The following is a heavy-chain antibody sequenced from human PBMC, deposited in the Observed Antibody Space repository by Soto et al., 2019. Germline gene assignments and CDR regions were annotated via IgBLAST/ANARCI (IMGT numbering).Heavy chain of an antibody. J-gene: IGHJ6*03. CDR2: ISSSSSTI. V-gene: IGHV3-48*01. Sequence: GGSLRLSCAASGFTFSSYSMNWVRQAPGKGLEWVSYISSSSSTIYYADSVKGRFTISRDNAKNSLYLQMNSLRAEDTAVYYCARALSVTRNYYYYYMDVWGKGTTVTVSS. D-gene: IGHD2-21*02. CDR3: ARALSVTRNYYYYYMDV. CDR1: GFTFSSYS.